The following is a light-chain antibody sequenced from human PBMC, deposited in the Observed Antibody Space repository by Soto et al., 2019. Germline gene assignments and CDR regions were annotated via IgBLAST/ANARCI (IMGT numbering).Light chain of an antibody. V-gene: IGKV1-5*01. Sequence: SQPACFSSTQSESVGDRVTITYRASQSISRGLAWYQQKPGQAPKFLIDGVSSLKSGFPSRFSGSGSETEFTLTISRLEPGDSATYYCQQYDSLSQTFGQGTKVDIK. CDR1: QSISRG. CDR3: QQYDSLSQT. J-gene: IGKJ1*01. CDR2: GVS.